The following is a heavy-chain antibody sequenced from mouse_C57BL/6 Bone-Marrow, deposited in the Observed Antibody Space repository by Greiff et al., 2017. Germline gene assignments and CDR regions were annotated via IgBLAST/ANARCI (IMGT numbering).Heavy chain of an antibody. CDR2: IRSKSNNYAT. CDR3: VRHISSYAMDY. CDR1: GFSFNTYA. V-gene: IGHV10-1*01. J-gene: IGHJ4*01. Sequence: EVKLVESGGGLVQPKGSLKLSCAASGFSFNTYAMNWVRQAPGKGLEWVARIRSKSNNYATYYADSVKDRFTISRDDSESMLYLQMNNLKTEDTAMYYCVRHISSYAMDYWGQGTSVTVSS. D-gene: IGHD1-3*01.